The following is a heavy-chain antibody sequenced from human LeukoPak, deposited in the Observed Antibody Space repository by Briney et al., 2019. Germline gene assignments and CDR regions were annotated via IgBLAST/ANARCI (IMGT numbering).Heavy chain of an antibody. CDR3: AREVVATASAFDC. V-gene: IGHV3-7*03. CDR2: IKDDGSVK. J-gene: IGHJ4*02. Sequence: GGSLRLSCAASGFTFSSYAMSWVRQAPGKGLEWVANIKDDGSVKNHVDSLKGRFSISRDNARNSLYLQISSLRAEDTAVYYCAREVVATASAFDCWGQGTLVTVSS. D-gene: IGHD2-21*01. CDR1: GFTFSSYA.